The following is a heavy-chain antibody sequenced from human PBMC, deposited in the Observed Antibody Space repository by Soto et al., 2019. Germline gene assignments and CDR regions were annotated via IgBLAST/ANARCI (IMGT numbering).Heavy chain of an antibody. J-gene: IGHJ6*02. CDR1: GFTFSDYY. Sequence: GGSLRLSCAASGFTFSDYYMSWIRQAPGKGLEWVSYISSSSSYTNYADSVKGRFTISRDNAKNSLYLQMNSLRAEDTAVYYCASTLTTLYYYYGMDVWGQGTTVTVSS. D-gene: IGHD4-17*01. V-gene: IGHV3-11*03. CDR2: ISSSSSYT. CDR3: ASTLTTLYYYYGMDV.